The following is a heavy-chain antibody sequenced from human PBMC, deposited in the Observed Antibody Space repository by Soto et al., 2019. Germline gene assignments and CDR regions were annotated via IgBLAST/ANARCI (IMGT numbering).Heavy chain of an antibody. CDR2: ITTDTKTI. D-gene: IGHD6-19*01. CDR1: GFTFSVYS. Sequence: EVQLVESGGDLVQRGGSLRLSCVASGFTFSVYSINWVRQAPGKGLEWFSYITTDTKTIKYADSVKGRFTISRDNAKNSVYLQMNSLSDEDTAVYYCARSVEGHFDYWGQGTMVTVSS. J-gene: IGHJ4*02. V-gene: IGHV3-48*02. CDR3: ARSVEGHFDY.